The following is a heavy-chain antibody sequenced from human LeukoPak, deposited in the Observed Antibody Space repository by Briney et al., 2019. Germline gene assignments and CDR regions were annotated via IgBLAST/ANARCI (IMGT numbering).Heavy chain of an antibody. CDR1: GYRFTSDW. J-gene: IGHJ5*02. CDR2: TYPGDSNT. CDR3: VRSPACSSGTCYPNWFDP. D-gene: IGHD2-15*01. Sequence: GESLKISCKGSGYRFTSDWIGWVRQMPGKGLEWMGITYPGDSNTRYSPSFQGQVTISADKSISSAYLQWSSLKASDTAMYYCVRSPACSSGTCYPNWFDPWGQGTLVTVSS. V-gene: IGHV5-51*01.